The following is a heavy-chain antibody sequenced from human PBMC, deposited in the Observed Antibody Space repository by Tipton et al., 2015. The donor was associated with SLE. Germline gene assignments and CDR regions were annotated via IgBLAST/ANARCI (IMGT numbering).Heavy chain of an antibody. CDR1: GYSFTSHW. V-gene: IGHV5-51*03. Sequence: QLVQSGPEVKKPGESLKISCKGSGYSFTSHWIGWVRQIPGKGLEWMGIIYPGDSDTRYSPSFQGQVTISADKSNSTAYLQWSSLKAADTAMYYCATGSVEKTTLYDYWRQGTLVTVSS. D-gene: IGHD5-24*01. J-gene: IGHJ4*02. CDR2: IYPGDSDT. CDR3: ATGSVEKTTLYDY.